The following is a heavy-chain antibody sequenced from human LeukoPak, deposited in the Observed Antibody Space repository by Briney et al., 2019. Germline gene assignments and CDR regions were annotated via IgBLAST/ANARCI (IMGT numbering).Heavy chain of an antibody. CDR2: FDPEDGET. D-gene: IGHD6-13*01. CDR1: GYTLTELS. V-gene: IGHV1-24*01. CDR3: ATFVLVAAAGIDWFDP. J-gene: IGHJ5*02. Sequence: ASVKVSCKVSGYTLTELSMHWVRQAPGKGLEWMGGFDPEDGETIYAQNFQGRVTMTEDTDTAYMELNSLRSEDTAMYYCATFVLVAAAGIDWFDPWGQGTLVTVSS.